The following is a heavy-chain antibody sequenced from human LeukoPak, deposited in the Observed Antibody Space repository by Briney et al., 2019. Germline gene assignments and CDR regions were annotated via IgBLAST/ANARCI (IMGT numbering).Heavy chain of an antibody. D-gene: IGHD3-3*01. J-gene: IGHJ4*02. Sequence: GGSLRLSCAGSGFTFGRYWMSWVRQAPGKGLEWVASINQGGSRLHYLDSVTGRFIISRDDAQNSLFLQMTRLRVDDTAVYYCARIMYDFWSPRYPLALKYWGQGTPVIVSS. CDR1: GFTFGRYW. V-gene: IGHV3-7*01. CDR2: INQGGSRL. CDR3: ARIMYDFWSPRYPLALKY.